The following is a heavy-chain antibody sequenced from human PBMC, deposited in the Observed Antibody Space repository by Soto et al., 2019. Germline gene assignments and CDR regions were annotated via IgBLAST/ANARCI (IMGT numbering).Heavy chain of an antibody. V-gene: IGHV4-39*01. CDR2: IFRNGDT. Sequence: QLQLQESGPGLVKPWETLSLTCTVSGDSISRSNYYWAWIRQPPGKGPEWVGSIFRNGDTYKTPSLTSRVSIFMDRSSNEFSLKLSSATAADTAVYDCARGGQYYDMSTYYFYIWGQGIRVTVSS. D-gene: IGHD3-16*01. CDR3: ARGGQYYDMSTYYFYI. CDR1: GDSISRSNYY. J-gene: IGHJ4*02.